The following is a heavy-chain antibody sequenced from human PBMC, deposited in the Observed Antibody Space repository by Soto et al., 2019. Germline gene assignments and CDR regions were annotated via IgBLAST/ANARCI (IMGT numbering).Heavy chain of an antibody. CDR1: GGSISSGGYY. CDR2: IYYSGST. Sequence: SETLSLTCTVSGGSISSGGYYWSWIRQHPGKGLEWIGYIYYSGSTYYNPSLKSRVTISVDTSKNQFSLKLSSVTAADTAMYYCARENYDFRDAFDIWGQGTMVTVS. J-gene: IGHJ3*02. D-gene: IGHD3-3*01. CDR3: ARENYDFRDAFDI. V-gene: IGHV4-31*03.